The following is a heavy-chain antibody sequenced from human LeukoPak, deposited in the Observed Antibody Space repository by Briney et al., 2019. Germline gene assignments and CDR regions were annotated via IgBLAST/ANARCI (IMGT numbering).Heavy chain of an antibody. J-gene: IGHJ6*03. D-gene: IGHD2-2*01. V-gene: IGHV4-59*01. CDR1: GGSISSYY. Sequence: KPSEALSLTCTVSGGSISSYYWSWIRQPPGKGLEWIGYIYYSGSTNYNPSLKSRVTISVDTSKNQFSLKLSPVTAADTAVYYCARGPYCSSTSCYRYYYYYMDVWGKGTTVTVSS. CDR2: IYYSGST. CDR3: ARGPYCSSTSCYRYYYYYMDV.